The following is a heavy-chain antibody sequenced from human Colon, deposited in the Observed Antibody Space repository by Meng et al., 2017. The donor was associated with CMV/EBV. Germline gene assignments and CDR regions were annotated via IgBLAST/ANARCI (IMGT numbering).Heavy chain of an antibody. CDR2: ISHDGAKK. V-gene: IGHV3-30*04. Sequence: GESLKISCVASGFTFSAYPIHWVRQAPGKGLEWVAIISHDGAKKYYAESVKGRFTISRDNSQNTVNVHMNSLRVDDTAVYYCARASNSSFDPWGQGTLVTVSS. J-gene: IGHJ5*02. CDR1: GFTFSAYP. CDR3: ARASNSSFDP. D-gene: IGHD4-11*01.